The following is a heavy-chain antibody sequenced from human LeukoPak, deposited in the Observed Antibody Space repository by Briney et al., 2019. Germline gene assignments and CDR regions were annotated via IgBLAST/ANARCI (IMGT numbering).Heavy chain of an antibody. CDR3: ARGPYGDRDY. J-gene: IGHJ4*02. CDR1: GGSLSSYY. V-gene: IGHV4-59*01. D-gene: IGHD4-17*01. CDR2: IYYSEST. Sequence: SENLSLTCTVSGGSLSSYYWSWIRQPPGKGLGWIGYIYYSESTNYNPSLKSRVTISVDTSKNQFSLKLSSVTAADTAVYYCARGPYGDRDYWGQGTLVTVSS.